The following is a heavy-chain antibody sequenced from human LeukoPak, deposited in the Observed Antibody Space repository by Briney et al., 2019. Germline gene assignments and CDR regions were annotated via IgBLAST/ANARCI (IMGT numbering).Heavy chain of an antibody. D-gene: IGHD3-22*01. J-gene: IGHJ4*02. CDR3: ARDTGGYYDSSGYLWYY. CDR1: GGSISTYY. V-gene: IGHV4-59*01. Sequence: SETLSLTCTVSGGSISTYYWSWIRQPPGKGLEWIGFIYYTGSTNYNPSLKSRVIMSVDTSKNQFSLKLSSVTAADTAVYYCARDTGGYYDSSGYLWYYWGQGTLVTVSS. CDR2: IYYTGST.